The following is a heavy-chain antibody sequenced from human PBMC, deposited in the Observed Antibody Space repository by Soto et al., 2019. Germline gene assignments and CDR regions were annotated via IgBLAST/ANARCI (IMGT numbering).Heavy chain of an antibody. Sequence: LQTLSLPCPISGDSVSSYSAAWNWTRPSPSGGLEWLGRTYYRSRFFSDYAESVKSRIIINPDTSKNQFSLQLKSVTPEDTAVYYCVRDRYSSSGWFDPWGQGTPVTVS. CDR3: VRDRYSSSGWFDP. D-gene: IGHD3-10*01. CDR2: TYYRSRFFS. V-gene: IGHV6-1*01. CDR1: GDSVSSYSAA. J-gene: IGHJ5*02.